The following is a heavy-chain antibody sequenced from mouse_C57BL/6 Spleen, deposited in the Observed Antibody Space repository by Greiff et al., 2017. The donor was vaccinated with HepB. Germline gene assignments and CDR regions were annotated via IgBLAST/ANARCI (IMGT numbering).Heavy chain of an antibody. Sequence: VKLQQPGAELVKPGASVKMSCKASGYTFTSYWITWVKQRPGQGLEWIGDIYPGSGSTNYNEKFKSKATLTVDTSSSTAYMQLSSLTSEDSAVYYCASSDGYYPLSMDYWGQGTSVTVSS. CDR1: GYTFTSYW. V-gene: IGHV1-55*01. J-gene: IGHJ4*01. CDR2: IYPGSGST. CDR3: ASSDGYYPLSMDY. D-gene: IGHD2-3*01.